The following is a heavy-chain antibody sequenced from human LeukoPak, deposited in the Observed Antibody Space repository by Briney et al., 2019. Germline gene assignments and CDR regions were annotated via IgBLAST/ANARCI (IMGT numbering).Heavy chain of an antibody. Sequence: PGGSLRLSCAASGFTFDDYAMHWVRQAPGKGLEWVSGISWNSGGIGYADSVKGRFTISRDSAKNSLYLQINSLRAEDMAVYYCAQGYSYGLKYYFDYWGQGTLVTVSS. D-gene: IGHD5-18*01. V-gene: IGHV3-9*03. CDR2: ISWNSGGI. J-gene: IGHJ4*02. CDR1: GFTFDDYA. CDR3: AQGYSYGLKYYFDY.